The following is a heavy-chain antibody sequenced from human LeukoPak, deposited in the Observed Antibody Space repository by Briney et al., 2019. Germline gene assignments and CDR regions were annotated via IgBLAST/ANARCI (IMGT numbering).Heavy chain of an antibody. D-gene: IGHD3-10*01. Sequence: GALGLSWAASGFPFMNAWMSWVRQAPGKGLEGGGRIKRKTDGGTTDYAAPVKGRFTISRDHSKNTLYVQMNSLKTEDTAVYYCTTGPYDYGSGTYYHWGQGTLVTVSS. J-gene: IGHJ4*02. CDR1: GFPFMNAW. V-gene: IGHV3-15*01. CDR3: TTGPYDYGSGTYYH. CDR2: IKRKTDGGTT.